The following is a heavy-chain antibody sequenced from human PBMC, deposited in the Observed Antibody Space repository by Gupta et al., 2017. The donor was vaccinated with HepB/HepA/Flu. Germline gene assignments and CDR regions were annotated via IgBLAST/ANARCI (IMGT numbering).Heavy chain of an antibody. J-gene: IGHJ4*02. CDR1: GFRLGRYS. Sequence: DVQLVESGGGLVKPGESLRLSCAASGFRLGRYSMIWVRRAPGKGLEWVSSITSGSSFIYYADSVRGRFTVSRDNAKNSLYLHLNSLRADDTAVYYCARDGVGTGWVFDEWGQGTLVTVSS. CDR2: ITSGSSFI. CDR3: ARDGVGTGWVFDE. V-gene: IGHV3-21*02. D-gene: IGHD6-19*01.